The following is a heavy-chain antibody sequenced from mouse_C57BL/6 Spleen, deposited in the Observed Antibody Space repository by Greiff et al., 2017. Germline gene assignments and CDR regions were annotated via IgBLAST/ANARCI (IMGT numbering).Heavy chain of an antibody. CDR3: ARVGYGSSYYYAMDY. D-gene: IGHD1-1*01. Sequence: DVKLQESGPGLVKPSQSLSLTCSVTGYSITSGYYWNWIRQFPGNKLEWMGYISYDGSNNYNPSLKNRISITRDTSKNQFFLKLNSVTTEDTATYYCARVGYGSSYYYAMDYWGQGTSVTVSS. CDR1: GYSITSGYY. CDR2: ISYDGSN. J-gene: IGHJ4*01. V-gene: IGHV3-6*01.